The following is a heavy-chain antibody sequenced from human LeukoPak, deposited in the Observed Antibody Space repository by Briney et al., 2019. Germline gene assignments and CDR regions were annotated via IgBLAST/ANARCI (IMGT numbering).Heavy chain of an antibody. J-gene: IGHJ4*02. CDR1: GFTFSSYG. D-gene: IGHD3-10*01. CDR2: IRYDGSNK. V-gene: IGHV3-30*02. CDR3: AKALPKGVPSAFDY. Sequence: PGGSLRLSCAASGFTFSSYGMHWVRQAPGKGLEWVAFIRYDGSNKYYADSVKGRFTISRDNSKNTLYLQMNSLRAEDTAVYYCAKALPKGVPSAFDYWGQGTLVTVSS.